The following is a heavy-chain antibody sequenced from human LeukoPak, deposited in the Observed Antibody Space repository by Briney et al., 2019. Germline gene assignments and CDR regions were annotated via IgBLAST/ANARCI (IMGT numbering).Heavy chain of an antibody. Sequence: RGSLRLSCAASGSTLSTYWMTWVRQAPGKGLEWVANIDQNGGETYYVDSVKGRFTISRDNAKNSLYLQMNSLRVDDTAVYYCATTGVERSQYYYYMDVWGNGTRVTVPS. CDR1: GSTLSTYW. CDR2: IDQNGGET. D-gene: IGHD1-1*01. J-gene: IGHJ6*03. V-gene: IGHV3-7*01. CDR3: ATTGVERSQYYYYMDV.